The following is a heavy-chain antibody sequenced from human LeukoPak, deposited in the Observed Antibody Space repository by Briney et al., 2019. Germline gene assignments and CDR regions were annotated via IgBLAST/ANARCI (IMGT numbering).Heavy chain of an antibody. D-gene: IGHD6-6*01. CDR3: ARLPLYSSSFFDP. CDR1: GGSISSSSYY. V-gene: IGHV4-39*01. J-gene: IGHJ5*02. Sequence: SETLSLTCTVSGGSISSSSYYWGWIRQPPGKGLEWIGSTYYSGSTYYNPSLKSRVTISVDTSKNQFSLKLSSVTAADTAVYYCARLPLYSSSFFDPWGQGTLVTVSS. CDR2: TYYSGST.